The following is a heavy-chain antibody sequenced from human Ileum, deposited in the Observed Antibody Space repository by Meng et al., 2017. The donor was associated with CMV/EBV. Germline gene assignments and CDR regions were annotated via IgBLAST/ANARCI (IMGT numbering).Heavy chain of an antibody. V-gene: IGHV4-39*07. Sequence: HLRLMEAGPGLVKPSETLSLTCTVAGGVISRRSYDWGWIRQPPGEGLEWIGSIYYSGSTYYNPSLKSRVTISVDTAKNQFSLKLSSVTAADTAVYYCARVGAMVRGPHFDYWGQGTLVTVSS. CDR3: ARVGAMVRGPHFDY. CDR2: IYYSGST. D-gene: IGHD3-10*01. CDR1: GGVISRRSYD. J-gene: IGHJ4*02.